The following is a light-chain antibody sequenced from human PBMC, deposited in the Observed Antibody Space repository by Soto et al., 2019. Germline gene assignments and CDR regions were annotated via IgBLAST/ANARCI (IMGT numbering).Light chain of an antibody. J-gene: IGKJ4*01. Sequence: DIQITQSPSSLSASVVDRVTITFLASQNIARYLHWYQQKSGKAPKLLVYSTSSLQSGVPSRFSGGGSGTDFTLIISNLQPEDFATYYCQKTYTSPLIFGGGTKVDIK. V-gene: IGKV1-39*01. CDR3: QKTYTSPLI. CDR2: STS. CDR1: QNIARY.